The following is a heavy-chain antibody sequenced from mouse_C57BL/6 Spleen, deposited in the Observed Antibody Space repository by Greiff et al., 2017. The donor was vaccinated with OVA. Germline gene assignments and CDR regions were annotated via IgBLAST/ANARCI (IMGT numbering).Heavy chain of an antibody. J-gene: IGHJ4*01. Sequence: EVQLVESGPGLVKPSQSLSLTCSVTGYSITSGYYWNWIRQFPGNKLEWMGYIRYDGSTNYNPSLKNRISITHDTSTNQLYLKLNSVTTEDTATYYGARGVGSSYYSNYEDYWGQGTSVTVSA. V-gene: IGHV3-6*01. CDR3: ARGVGSSYYSNYEDY. D-gene: IGHD2-5*01. CDR2: IRYDGST. CDR1: GYSITSGYY.